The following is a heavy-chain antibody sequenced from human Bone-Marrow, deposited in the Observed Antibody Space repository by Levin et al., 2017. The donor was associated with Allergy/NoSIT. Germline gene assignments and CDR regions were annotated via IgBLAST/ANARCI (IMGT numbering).Heavy chain of an antibody. CDR3: VKHPRSRYFGSGSGQYQWFES. CDR2: ISNSGGTT. CDR1: GFNFISYA. V-gene: IGHV3-23*01. D-gene: IGHD3-10*01. J-gene: IGHJ5*01. Sequence: GGSLRLSCGASGFNFISYAMSWVRQAPGKGLEWVSGISNSGGTTYYTDSVKGRFTISRDNSKSTVYMKMNNMRAEDTAVYYCVKHPRSRYFGSGSGQYQWFESWGQGNLVTVSS.